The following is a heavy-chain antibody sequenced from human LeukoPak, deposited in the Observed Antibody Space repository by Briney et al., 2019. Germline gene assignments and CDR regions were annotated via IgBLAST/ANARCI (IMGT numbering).Heavy chain of an antibody. Sequence: GGSLRLSCAASGFTFSSYAMSWVRQAPGKGLEWVAAISGSGGSTYYADSVKGPFTISTDNSKNTLDLQMHSPRAEDTAAYYCVKDSVGNSYLFDSWGQGTLVTVSS. D-gene: IGHD6-6*01. J-gene: IGHJ4*02. CDR1: GFTFSSYA. CDR3: VKDSVGNSYLFDS. V-gene: IGHV3-23*01. CDR2: ISGSGGST.